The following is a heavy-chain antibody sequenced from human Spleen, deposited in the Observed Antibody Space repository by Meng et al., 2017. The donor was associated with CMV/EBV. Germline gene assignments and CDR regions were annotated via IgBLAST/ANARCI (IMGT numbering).Heavy chain of an antibody. CDR3: ATGKYMGYFDY. CDR2: IWYEGSNK. V-gene: IGHV3-33*08. Sequence: SCAAAGFTFSSYSMHWVRQAPGRGLEWVAVIWYEGSNKYYADSVKGRFTISRDNSKNILYLQMNSLTAEDTAVYYCATGKYMGYFDYWGQGALVTVSS. CDR1: GFTFSSYS. D-gene: IGHD6-6*01. J-gene: IGHJ4*02.